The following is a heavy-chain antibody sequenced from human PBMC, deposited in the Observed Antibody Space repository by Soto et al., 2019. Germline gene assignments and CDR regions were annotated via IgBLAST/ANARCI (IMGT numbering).Heavy chain of an antibody. D-gene: IGHD3-22*01. CDR2: IYSGGST. CDR3: ARGLYYDSSGYILI. Sequence: PGGSLRLSCAASGFTVSSNYMSWVRQAPGKGLEWVSVIYSGGSTYYADSVKGRFTISRDNSKNTLYLQMNSLRAEDTAVYYCARGLYYDSSGYILIWGQGTMVTVSS. V-gene: IGHV3-66*01. J-gene: IGHJ3*02. CDR1: GFTVSSNY.